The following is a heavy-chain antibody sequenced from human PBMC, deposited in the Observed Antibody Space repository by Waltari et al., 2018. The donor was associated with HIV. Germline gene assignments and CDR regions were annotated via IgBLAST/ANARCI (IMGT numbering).Heavy chain of an antibody. Sequence: QVQLQESGPGLVKPSETLSLTCTVSGGSISSYYWSWIRQPPGKGLEWIGYIYYSGSTNYNPSLKSRVTISVDTSKNQFSLKLSSVTAADTAVYYCARNLASRGYGMDVWGQGTTVTVSS. D-gene: IGHD5-12*01. CDR1: GGSISSYY. J-gene: IGHJ6*02. CDR2: IYYSGST. CDR3: ARNLASRGYGMDV. V-gene: IGHV4-59*01.